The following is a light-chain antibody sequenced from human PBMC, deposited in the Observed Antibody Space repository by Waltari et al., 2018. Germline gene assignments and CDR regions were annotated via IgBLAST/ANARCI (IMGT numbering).Light chain of an antibody. J-gene: IGKJ1*01. Sequence: EIVFTKSPGNLSLSPGGTATHSCRASQSVSKYLAWYQQKPGQAPRLLIYDASIRATGIPDRFRGSGWGTDFSLTISRLEPEDFAVYYCQRYWTLPATFGQGTKVQ. CDR3: QRYWTLPAT. CDR2: DAS. V-gene: IGKV3-20*01. CDR1: QSVSKY.